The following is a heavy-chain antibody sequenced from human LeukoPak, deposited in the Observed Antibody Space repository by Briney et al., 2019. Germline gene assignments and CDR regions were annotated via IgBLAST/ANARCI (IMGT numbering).Heavy chain of an antibody. CDR2: ISSSSSYI. CDR1: GFTFSSYS. V-gene: IGHV3-21*01. D-gene: IGHD2-2*01. CDR3: ARVNQLLLDY. J-gene: IGHJ4*02. Sequence: GGSLRLSCAASGFTFSSYSMNWVRQAPGKGLEWVSSISSSSSYIYYADSVKDRFTISRDNAKNSLYLQMNSLRAEDTAVYYCARVNQLLLDYWGQGTLVTVSS.